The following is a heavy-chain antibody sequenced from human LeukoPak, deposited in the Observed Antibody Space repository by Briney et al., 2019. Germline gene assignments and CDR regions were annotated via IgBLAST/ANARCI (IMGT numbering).Heavy chain of an antibody. V-gene: IGHV1-3*01. CDR1: GYTFTSYA. J-gene: IGHJ5*02. CDR3: ARDGPPLDFWSGRSTTNWFDP. Sequence: ASVKVCCKASGYTFTSYAMHWVRQAPGQRLEWMGWINAGNGNTKYSQKFQGRVTITRDTSASTAYMELSSLRSEDTAVYYCARDGPPLDFWSGRSTTNWFDPWGQGALVTVSS. D-gene: IGHD3-3*01. CDR2: INAGNGNT.